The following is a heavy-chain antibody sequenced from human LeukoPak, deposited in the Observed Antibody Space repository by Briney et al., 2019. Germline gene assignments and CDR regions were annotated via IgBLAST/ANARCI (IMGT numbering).Heavy chain of an antibody. CDR3: AKDGAARSMDV. J-gene: IGHJ6*03. D-gene: IGHD6-6*01. CDR2: ISASGGVT. V-gene: IGHV3-23*01. Sequence: GGSPRLSCAASGFTFSSYAMSWVRQAPGKGLEWVSGISASGGVTYSAESVRGRFTISRDNSKNTLYLQMNSLRAEDTAVYYCAKDGAARSMDVWGKGTTVTVSS. CDR1: GFTFSSYA.